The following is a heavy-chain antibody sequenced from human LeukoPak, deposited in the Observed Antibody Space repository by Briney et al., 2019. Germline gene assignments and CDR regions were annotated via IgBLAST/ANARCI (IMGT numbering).Heavy chain of an antibody. J-gene: IGHJ6*03. Sequence: PSETLSLTCTVSGGSISSYYWSWIRQPAGKGLEWIGRIYTSGSTNYNPSLKSRVSISVDTSKDQFSLKLNSVTAADTAVYYCARLEKEGYYYIDVWGRGTTVTVSS. V-gene: IGHV4-4*07. CDR1: GGSISSYY. CDR2: IYTSGST. CDR3: ARLEKEGYYYIDV.